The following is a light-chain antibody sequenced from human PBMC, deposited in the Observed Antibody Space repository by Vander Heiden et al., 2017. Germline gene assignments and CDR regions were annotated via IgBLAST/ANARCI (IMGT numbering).Light chain of an antibody. CDR1: RLGDKY. J-gene: IGLJ3*02. CDR2: QDN. CDR3: QAWDNNIMM. V-gene: IGLV3-1*01. Sequence: SYELPQPPSVSVSPGQTASITCSGDRLGDKYACWYQQKPGQSPVLVIYQDNKRPSGIPERFSGSTSANTATLTISGTQPMDEADYYCQAWDNNIMMFGGGTKLTVL.